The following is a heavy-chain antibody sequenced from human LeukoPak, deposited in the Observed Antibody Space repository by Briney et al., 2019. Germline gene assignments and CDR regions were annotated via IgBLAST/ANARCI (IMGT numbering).Heavy chain of an antibody. D-gene: IGHD6-13*01. CDR1: GFTFNSYS. CDR3: ARGRSLADSSSWYFDY. V-gene: IGHV3-21*01. Sequence: GGSLRLSCAASGFTFNSYSMNWVRQAPGKGLEWVSSISSSGIYIYYADSVKGRFTISRDNARNSLYLQMNSLRAEDTAVYYCARGRSLADSSSWYFDYWGQGTLVTVSS. CDR2: ISSSGIYI. J-gene: IGHJ4*02.